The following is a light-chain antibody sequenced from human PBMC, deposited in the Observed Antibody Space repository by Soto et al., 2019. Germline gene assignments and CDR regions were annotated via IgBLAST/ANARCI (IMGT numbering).Light chain of an antibody. V-gene: IGLV2-8*01. CDR2: EVS. J-gene: IGLJ2*01. CDR3: SSYAGTKTLV. Sequence: QSALTQPPSASGSPGQSVTISCTGTISDVGTYHYVSWYQQHPGKAPKLIIYEVSERPSGVPDRFSGSKSGNTASLTVSGLQAGDEAAYYCSSYAGTKTLVFGGGTKVTVL. CDR1: ISDVGTYHY.